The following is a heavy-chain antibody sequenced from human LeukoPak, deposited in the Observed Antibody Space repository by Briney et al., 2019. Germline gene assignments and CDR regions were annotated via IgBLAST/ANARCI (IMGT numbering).Heavy chain of an antibody. J-gene: IGHJ6*03. V-gene: IGHV3-21*04. CDR2: ITSTSSYI. CDR3: AKDYAYGELFPYFYYYMDV. D-gene: IGHD3-10*01. CDR1: GFTFSNYN. Sequence: GGSLRLSCAASGFTFSNYNMNWVCQAPGKGLEWVSSITSTSSYIYYADSVKGRFTIARDNTKKSLFLQLSSLTTEDTALYYCAKDYAYGELFPYFYYYMDVWGKGTTVIVSS.